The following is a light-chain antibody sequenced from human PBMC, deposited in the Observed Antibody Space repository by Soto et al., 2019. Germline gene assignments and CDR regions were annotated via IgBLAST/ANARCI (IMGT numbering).Light chain of an antibody. CDR1: QTVATY. CDR3: QQHNAWPLT. J-gene: IGKJ4*01. Sequence: EIVLTQSPATLSVSPGERATLTCRASQTVATYLAWYQQKPGQAPRLLIYVASTRATGVPSRFSGSGSGTECALTISSLQSEDFAVYYCQQHNAWPLTFGGGTKVEIK. CDR2: VAS. V-gene: IGKV3-15*01.